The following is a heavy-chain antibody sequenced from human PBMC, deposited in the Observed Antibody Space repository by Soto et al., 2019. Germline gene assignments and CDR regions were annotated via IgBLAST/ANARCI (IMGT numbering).Heavy chain of an antibody. CDR2: IIPIFGTA. D-gene: IGHD5-18*01. CDR3: ASGYSYGSTFED. J-gene: IGHJ4*02. CDR1: GGTFSSYA. Sequence: ASVKVSCKASGGTFSSYAISWVRQAPVQVLEWMVGIIPIFGTANYAQKFQGRVTITADESTSTAYMELSSLRSEDTAVYDCASGYSYGSTFEDWGQGTLVPVSS. V-gene: IGHV1-69*13.